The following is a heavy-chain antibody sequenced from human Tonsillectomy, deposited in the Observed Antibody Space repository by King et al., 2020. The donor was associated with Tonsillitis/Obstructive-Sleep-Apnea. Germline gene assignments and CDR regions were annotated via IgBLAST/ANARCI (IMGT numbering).Heavy chain of an antibody. D-gene: IGHD3-10*01. CDR3: ARVVGVHGFIQANFDY. CDR2: IIHSGST. J-gene: IGHJ4*02. V-gene: IGHV4-34*12. CDR1: GGSLSGYY. Sequence: VQLQQWGAGLLKPSETLSLTCAVYGGSLSGYYWSWIRQPPGKGLEWIGEIIHSGSTNYNPSLKSRVTISVDTSKNQFSLKLSSVTAADTAVYYCARVVGVHGFIQANFDYWGQGTLVTVSS.